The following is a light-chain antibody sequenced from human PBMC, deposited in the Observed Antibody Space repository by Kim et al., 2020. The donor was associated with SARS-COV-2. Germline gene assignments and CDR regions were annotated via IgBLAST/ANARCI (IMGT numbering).Light chain of an antibody. J-gene: IGKJ2*01. CDR3: QKYNSAPYT. CDR1: QGISNY. CDR2: AAS. Sequence: SASVEAIVAITCRASQGISNYLAWYQQKPRKVPKLLIYAASTLQSGVPSRFSGSGSGTDFTLTISSLQPEDVATYYCQKYNSAPYTFGQGTKLEI. V-gene: IGKV1-27*01.